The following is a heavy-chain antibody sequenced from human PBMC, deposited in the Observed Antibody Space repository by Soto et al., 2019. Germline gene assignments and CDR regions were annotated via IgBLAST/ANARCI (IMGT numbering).Heavy chain of an antibody. CDR1: GGSISSYY. Sequence: SETLSLTCAVYGGSISSYYWSWIRQPPGKGLEWIGYIYHSGSTNNNPSLKSRVTIALDTSKNQFSLKLRSVTAADTAVYYCARGNSLFDYWGQGTLVTVSS. V-gene: IGHV4-59*08. CDR3: ARGNSLFDY. J-gene: IGHJ4*02. CDR2: IYHSGST.